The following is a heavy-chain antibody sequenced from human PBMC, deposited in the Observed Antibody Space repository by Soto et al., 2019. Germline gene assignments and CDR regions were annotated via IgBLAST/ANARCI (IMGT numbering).Heavy chain of an antibody. CDR3: ARNNPPHGSDRPHGLDV. Sequence: QMQLVESGGGVIQPGRSLRLSCAASGFSFSTYGMYWFRQTPGKGLECVAVIWYDGSNAWHADSVKGRFTVSRDNSKNTLYPQMNSLRVCDTAVYYCARNNPPHGSDRPHGLDVWCQGASVIVSS. V-gene: IGHV3-33*01. CDR2: IWYDGSNA. CDR1: GFSFSTYG. J-gene: IGHJ6*02. D-gene: IGHD6-19*01.